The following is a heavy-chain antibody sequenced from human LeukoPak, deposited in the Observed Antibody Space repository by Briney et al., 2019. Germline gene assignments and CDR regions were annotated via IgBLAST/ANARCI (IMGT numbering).Heavy chain of an antibody. CDR3: ARGDGDGPARRAFDI. Sequence: GASVKVSCKASGCTFTGYYMHWVRQAPGQGLEWMGWINPTSGDTNYLQKFQGRVIMTRDTSISTAYMELSRVRSDDTAVYYCARGDGDGPARRAFDIWGQGTTVTVSS. CDR2: INPTSGDT. D-gene: IGHD7-27*01. J-gene: IGHJ3*02. CDR1: GCTFTGYY. V-gene: IGHV1-2*02.